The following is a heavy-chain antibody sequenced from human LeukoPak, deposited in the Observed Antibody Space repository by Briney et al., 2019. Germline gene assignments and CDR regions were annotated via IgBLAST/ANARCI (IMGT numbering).Heavy chain of an antibody. CDR3: ARDPGYPYCSSTSCYY. V-gene: IGHV3-21*01. Sequence: GGSLRLSCAASGFTFSSYSMNWVRQAPGKGLEWVSSISSSSSYIYYADSVKGRFTISRDSAKNSLYLQMNSLRAEDTAVYYCARDPGYPYCSSTSCYYWGQGTLVTVSS. CDR2: ISSSSSYI. J-gene: IGHJ4*02. D-gene: IGHD2-2*01. CDR1: GFTFSSYS.